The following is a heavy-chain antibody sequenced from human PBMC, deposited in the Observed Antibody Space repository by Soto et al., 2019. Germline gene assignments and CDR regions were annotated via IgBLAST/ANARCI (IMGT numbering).Heavy chain of an antibody. CDR3: AKGWAYSSSWG. V-gene: IGHV3-23*01. CDR1: GFTFSSYA. Sequence: EVQLLESGGGLVQPGGSLRLSCAASGFTFSSYAMSWVRQAPGKGLEWVSAISGSGGSTYYADSVKGRFTISRDNSKNTLYLQMTSLRAEDTAVYYGAKGWAYSSSWGWGQGTLVTVSS. J-gene: IGHJ4*02. D-gene: IGHD6-13*01. CDR2: ISGSGGST.